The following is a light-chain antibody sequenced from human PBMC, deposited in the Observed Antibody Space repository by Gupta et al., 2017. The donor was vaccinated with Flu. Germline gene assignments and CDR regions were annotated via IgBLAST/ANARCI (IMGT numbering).Light chain of an antibody. V-gene: IGLV2-23*01. Sequence: QSALPQPASASGSPGQSITIPCTGTSSDVGSYNLVSWYQQHPGKAPKLMIYEGSKRPSGVSNRFSGSKSGNTASLTISGLQAEDEADYYCCSYAGSSTLVFGGGTKLTVL. CDR1: SSDVGSYNL. J-gene: IGLJ2*01. CDR2: EGS. CDR3: CSYAGSSTLV.